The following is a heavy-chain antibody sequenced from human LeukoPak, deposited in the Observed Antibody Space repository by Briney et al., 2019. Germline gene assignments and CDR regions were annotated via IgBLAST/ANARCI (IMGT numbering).Heavy chain of an antibody. CDR3: ARRPYSSGWYYGPPGFDY. CDR1: GYSFTSYW. D-gene: IGHD6-19*01. J-gene: IGHJ4*02. V-gene: IGHV5-51*01. Sequence: PGESLKISCKGSGYSFTSYWIGWGRQVPGKGLEWMGIIYPGDSDTKYSPSFQGQVTISADKSISTAYLQWSSLKASDTAMYYCARRPYSSGWYYGPPGFDYWGQGTLVTVSS. CDR2: IYPGDSDT.